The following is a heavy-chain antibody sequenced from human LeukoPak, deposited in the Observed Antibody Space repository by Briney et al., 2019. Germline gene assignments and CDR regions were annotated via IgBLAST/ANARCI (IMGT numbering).Heavy chain of an antibody. V-gene: IGHV3-33*01. CDR3: ARTDYYDSSGYSNFDY. Sequence: GGSLRLSCAASGFTFSSYGMHRVRQAPGKGLEWVAVIWYDGSNKYYADSVKGRFTISRDNSKNTLYLQMNSLRAEDTAVYYCARTDYYDSSGYSNFDYWGQGTLVTVSS. CDR2: IWYDGSNK. J-gene: IGHJ4*02. D-gene: IGHD3-22*01. CDR1: GFTFSSYG.